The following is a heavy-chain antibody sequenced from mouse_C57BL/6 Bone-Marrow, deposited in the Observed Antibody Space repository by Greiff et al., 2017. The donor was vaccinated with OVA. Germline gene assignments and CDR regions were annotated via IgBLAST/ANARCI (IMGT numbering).Heavy chain of an antibody. Sequence: QVQLQQPGPELVKPGASVKISCKASGYAFSSSWMNWVKQRPGKGLEWIGRIYPGDGDTNYNGKFKGKATLTADKSSSTAYMQLSSLTSEDSAVYFCARSTTVVATQDFDYWGQGTTLTVSS. D-gene: IGHD1-1*01. V-gene: IGHV1-82*01. CDR1: GYAFSSSW. CDR2: IYPGDGDT. J-gene: IGHJ2*01. CDR3: ARSTTVVATQDFDY.